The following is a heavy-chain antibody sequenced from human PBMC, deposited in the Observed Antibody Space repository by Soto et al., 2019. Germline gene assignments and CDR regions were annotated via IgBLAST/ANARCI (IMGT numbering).Heavy chain of an antibody. V-gene: IGHV4-31*03. Sequence: QVQLQESGPGLVKPSQTLSLTCTVSGGSISSGGYYWSWIRQHPGKGLGWIGYIYYSGSTYYNPSLKSRGTISVDTSKNQCPLKLSSVTAADTAVYYCARDRRGYCSGGSCYSFDYWGQGTLVTVSS. J-gene: IGHJ4*02. CDR1: GGSISSGGYY. D-gene: IGHD2-15*01. CDR2: IYYSGST. CDR3: ARDRRGYCSGGSCYSFDY.